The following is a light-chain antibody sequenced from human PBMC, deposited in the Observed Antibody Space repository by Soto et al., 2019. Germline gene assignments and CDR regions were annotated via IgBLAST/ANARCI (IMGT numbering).Light chain of an antibody. CDR1: RGDIVSYNR. CDR2: EVT. J-gene: IGLJ1*01. V-gene: IGLV2-14*01. CDR3: SSYTNINTRACV. Sequence: QPGSVPGSDGHWMTISCTGTRGDIVSYNRVSWYQQHPGKAPKLIIYEVTDRPSGVSNRFSGSKSGNTASLTISGLQAEDEGEYYCSSYTNINTRACVFGTGTKVTVL.